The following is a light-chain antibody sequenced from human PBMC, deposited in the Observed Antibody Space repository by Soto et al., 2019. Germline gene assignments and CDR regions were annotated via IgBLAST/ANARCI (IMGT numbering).Light chain of an antibody. CDR1: SSNIGAGYG. CDR3: QSYDSSLSGVV. Sequence: QSVLTQAPSVSGAPGQRVTISCTGRSSNIGAGYGVHWYQQLPGTAPKLLSYGNTNRPSGVPDRFSGSKSGTSASLAITGLQTEDEADYYCQSYDSSLSGVVFGGGTKVTVL. CDR2: GNT. V-gene: IGLV1-40*01. J-gene: IGLJ2*01.